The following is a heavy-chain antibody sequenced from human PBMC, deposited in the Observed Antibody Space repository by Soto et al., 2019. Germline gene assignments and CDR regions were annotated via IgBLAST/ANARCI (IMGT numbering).Heavy chain of an antibody. CDR3: ARPRSGSYRLDYYGMDV. V-gene: IGHV5-51*01. D-gene: IGHD3-10*01. J-gene: IGHJ6*02. CDR2: IYPGDSDT. CDR1: GYSFTNYW. Sequence: PGESLKISCKGSGYSFTNYWIAWVRQMPGKGLEWMGIIYPGDSDTRYSPSFQGQGTIPADKSISTAYLQWRSLRASDTAMYYCARPRSGSYRLDYYGMDVWGQGTTVTVSS.